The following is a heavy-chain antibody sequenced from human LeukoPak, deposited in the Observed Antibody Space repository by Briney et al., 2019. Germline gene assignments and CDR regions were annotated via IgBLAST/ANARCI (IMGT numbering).Heavy chain of an antibody. V-gene: IGHV3-74*01. D-gene: IGHD1-14*01. CDR1: GFTFSSYA. CDR2: IESDGSSP. Sequence: GGSLRLSCAASGFTFSSYAMSWVRQAPGKGLEWVSRIESDGSSPRYADSVRGRFTISRDNAKSTLYLQMNSLRAEDTAVYYCTRERYSRRQDDALDIWGQGTMVTVS. J-gene: IGHJ3*02. CDR3: TRERYSRRQDDALDI.